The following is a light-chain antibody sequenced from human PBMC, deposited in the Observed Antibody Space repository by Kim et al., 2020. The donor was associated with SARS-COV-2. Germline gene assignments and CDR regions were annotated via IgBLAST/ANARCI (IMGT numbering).Light chain of an antibody. J-gene: IGLJ3*02. CDR2: DVS. CDR3: SSYTSSNTWV. CDR1: SSDVGSYNR. Sequence: QSALTQPPSVSGSPGQSVTISCTGTSSDVGSYNRASWYHQPPGTAPKLMLYDVSTRPSGVPDRFSGSKSGNTASPTISGLQAEDEADYYCSSYTSSNTWVFGGGTQLTVL. V-gene: IGLV2-18*02.